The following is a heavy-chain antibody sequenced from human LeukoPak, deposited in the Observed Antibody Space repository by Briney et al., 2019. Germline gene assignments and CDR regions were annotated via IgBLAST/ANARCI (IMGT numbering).Heavy chain of an antibody. D-gene: IGHD3-16*02. CDR3: ARAYYDYVWGSYREANFDY. Sequence: SGTLSLTCAVSGGSISSSNWWSWVRQPPGKGLEWIGEIYHSGSTNYNPSLKSRVTISVDTSKNQFSLKLSSVIAADTAVYYCARAYYDYVWGSYREANFDYWGQGTLVTVSS. CDR1: GGSISSSNW. V-gene: IGHV4-4*02. J-gene: IGHJ4*02. CDR2: IYHSGST.